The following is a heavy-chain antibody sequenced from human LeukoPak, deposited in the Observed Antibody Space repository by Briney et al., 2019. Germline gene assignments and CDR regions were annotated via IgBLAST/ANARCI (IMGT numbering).Heavy chain of an antibody. D-gene: IGHD2-15*01. V-gene: IGHV3-30*04. J-gene: IGHJ6*04. CDR2: ISYDGNNK. CDR3: ARDRDRDIIGDGMDV. Sequence: PGRSLRLSCAASGFTFSNYAMYWVRRAPVKGLEWVAVISYDGNNKHNADSVNARFTISRDNSRNTLYLQMNSLRPEDTAVYYCARDRDRDIIGDGMDVWGKGTTVTVSS. CDR1: GFTFSNYA.